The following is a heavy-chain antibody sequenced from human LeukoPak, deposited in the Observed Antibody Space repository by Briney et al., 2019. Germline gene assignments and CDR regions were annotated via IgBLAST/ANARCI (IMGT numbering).Heavy chain of an antibody. CDR3: ARGRAALRFDTD. D-gene: IGHD3-10*01. V-gene: IGHV4-34*01. Sequence: SETLSLTCAVYGGSFSGYYWIWIRQPPGKGLDWVGEINHSGSTNYNPSLKSRVTISVDTSKNQFSLKLSSVTAADTAVYYCARGRAALRFDTDWGQGTLVTVSS. J-gene: IGHJ4*02. CDR2: INHSGST. CDR1: GGSFSGYY.